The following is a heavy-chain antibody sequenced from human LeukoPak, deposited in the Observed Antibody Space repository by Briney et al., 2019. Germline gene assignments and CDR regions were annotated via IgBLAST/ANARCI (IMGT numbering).Heavy chain of an antibody. D-gene: IGHD1-26*01. CDR1: GDSISSYY. CDR3: ARFSGSYLDY. CDR2: IYYSGST. V-gene: IGHV4-59*01. J-gene: IGHJ4*02. Sequence: PSETLSLTCTVSGDSISSYYWGWIRQPPGKGLEWIGYIYYSGSTNYNPSLKSRVTISVDTSKNQFSLKLSSVTAADTAVYYCARFSGSYLDYWGQGTLVTVSS.